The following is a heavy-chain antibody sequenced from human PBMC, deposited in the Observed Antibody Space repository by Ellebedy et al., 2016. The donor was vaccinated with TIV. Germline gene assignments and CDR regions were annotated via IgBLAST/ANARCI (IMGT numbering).Heavy chain of an antibody. V-gene: IGHV3-30*01. Sequence: GESLKISCAASGFTLSSYAMHWVRQAPGKGLEWVAVISYDGSNKYYADSVKGRFTISRDNSKNTLYLQMNSLRAEDTAVYYCAKPLAGRYYFDYWGQGTLVTVSS. CDR1: GFTLSSYA. J-gene: IGHJ4*02. D-gene: IGHD6-19*01. CDR2: ISYDGSNK. CDR3: AKPLAGRYYFDY.